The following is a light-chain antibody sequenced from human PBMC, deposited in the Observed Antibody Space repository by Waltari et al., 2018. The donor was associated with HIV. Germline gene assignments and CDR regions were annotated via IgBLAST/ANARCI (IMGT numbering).Light chain of an antibody. CDR2: NNN. Sequence: QSVLTQPPSMSAAPGQRVTISCTGSSSDIGAPYDVHWYQQLPGTAPKPLIYNNNNRPSGVPDRFSGSKSGTSASLAITGLQPEDEAEYFCQSYDNSLKVIFGGGTRLTVL. CDR1: SSDIGAPYD. J-gene: IGLJ2*01. V-gene: IGLV1-40*01. CDR3: QSYDNSLKVI.